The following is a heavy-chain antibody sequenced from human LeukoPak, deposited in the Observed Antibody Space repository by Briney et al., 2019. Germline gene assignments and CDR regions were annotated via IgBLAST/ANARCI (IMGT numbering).Heavy chain of an antibody. Sequence: GGSLRLSCAVSGFTFRNYWMSWVRQAPGKGLAWVANIKQDGSEKYYVDSVKGRFTISRDNAKNSLYLQMNSLRAEDTAVYDCARDPLRIATAGRGTLYWGQGTLVTVSS. CDR1: GFTFRNYW. CDR3: ARDPLRIATAGRGTLY. D-gene: IGHD6-13*01. CDR2: IKQDGSEK. V-gene: IGHV3-7*01. J-gene: IGHJ4*02.